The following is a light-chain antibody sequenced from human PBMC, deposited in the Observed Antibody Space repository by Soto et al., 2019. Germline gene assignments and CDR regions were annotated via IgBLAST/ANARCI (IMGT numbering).Light chain of an antibody. CDR3: CSYAGSSLGV. J-gene: IGLJ1*01. V-gene: IGLV2-11*01. CDR1: SSDVGGYNY. Sequence: QSALTQPRSVSGSPGQSVTISCTGTSSDVGGYNYVSWYHQHPGKAPKLMIYDVSKRPSGVPDRFSGSKSGNTASLTISGLQAEDEADYYCCSYAGSSLGVFGTGAKVTVL. CDR2: DVS.